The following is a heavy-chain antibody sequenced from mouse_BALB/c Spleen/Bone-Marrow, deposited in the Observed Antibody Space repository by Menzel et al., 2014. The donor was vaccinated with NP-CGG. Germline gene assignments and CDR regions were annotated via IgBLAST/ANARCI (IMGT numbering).Heavy chain of an antibody. V-gene: IGHV5-17*02. Sequence: EVHLVESGGGLVQPGGSRKLSCAASGFTFSSFGMHWVRQAPEKGLEWVAYISSDSSTIYYADTVKGRFTISRDNPKNTLFLQMTSLRSEDTAMYYCARGAARATWFAYWGQGTLVTVSA. J-gene: IGHJ3*01. D-gene: IGHD3-1*01. CDR2: ISSDSSTI. CDR3: ARGAARATWFAY. CDR1: GFTFSSFG.